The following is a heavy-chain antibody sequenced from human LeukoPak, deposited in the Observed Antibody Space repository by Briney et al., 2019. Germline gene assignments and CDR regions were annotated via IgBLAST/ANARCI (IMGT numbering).Heavy chain of an antibody. V-gene: IGHV1-69*06. CDR3: ASLNLPRAFDI. CDR1: GGTFSSFA. Sequence: SVKVFCKTSGGTFSSFAITWVRQAPGQGLEWMGGIIPIFGTANYAQKFQGRVTITADKSTSTAYMELSSLRSEDTAVYYCASLNLPRAFDIWGQGTMVTVSS. CDR2: IIPIFGTA. J-gene: IGHJ3*02.